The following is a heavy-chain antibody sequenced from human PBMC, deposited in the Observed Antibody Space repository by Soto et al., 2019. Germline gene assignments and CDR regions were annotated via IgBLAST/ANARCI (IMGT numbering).Heavy chain of an antibody. D-gene: IGHD3-3*01. Sequence: GASVKVSCKAPGGTFSSYTISWVRQAPGIGLEWMGRIIPILGIANYAQKFQGRFTISRDNSKNTLYLQMNSLRAEDTAVYYCAKRGNYDFWSGDAFDIWGQGTMVTVSS. CDR3: AKRGNYDFWSGDAFDI. J-gene: IGHJ3*02. CDR2: IIPILGIA. CDR1: GGTFSSYT. V-gene: IGHV1-69*02.